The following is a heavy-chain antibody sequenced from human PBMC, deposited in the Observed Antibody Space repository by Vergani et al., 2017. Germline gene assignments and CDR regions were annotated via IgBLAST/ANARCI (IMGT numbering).Heavy chain of an antibody. J-gene: IGHJ6*02. D-gene: IGHD3-10*01. Sequence: QVQLQYSFPGLLQPSETLTLTCDVSDSSIMTNPYWGWFRQSPGKGLEWIGCIHHSGDTHYNSSLKSRVSISIVSSSKFSLSLTSVTAADTAIYYCARHRGSGGFFPSSYFYGMDVCVHGTTVTVSS. V-gene: IGHV4-38-2*01. CDR3: ARHRGSGGFFPSSYFYGMDV. CDR1: DSSIMTNPY. CDR2: IHHSGDT.